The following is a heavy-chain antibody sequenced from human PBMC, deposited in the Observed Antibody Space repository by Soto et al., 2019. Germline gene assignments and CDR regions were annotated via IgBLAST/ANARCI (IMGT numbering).Heavy chain of an antibody. CDR2: ISAYNGNT. CDR3: ARDRDVSEYSSGGAFDY. CDR1: GYTFTSYG. V-gene: IGHV1-18*01. J-gene: IGHJ4*02. D-gene: IGHD6-25*01. Sequence: QVQLVQSGAEVKKPGASVKVSCKASGYTFTSYGISWVRQAPGQGLEWMGWISAYNGNTNYAQKLQGRVTMTTDTTTSTAYMELRSLRSDDTAVYYCARDRDVSEYSSGGAFDYWGQGTLVTVSS.